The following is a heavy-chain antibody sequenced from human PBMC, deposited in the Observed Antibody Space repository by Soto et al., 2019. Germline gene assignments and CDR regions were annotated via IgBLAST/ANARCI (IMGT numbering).Heavy chain of an antibody. V-gene: IGHV4-4*07. CDR3: ARDPLIAAAGLFDY. CDR1: GGSISSYY. Sequence: PSETLSLTCIVSGGSISSYYWSWIRQPAGKGLEWIGRIFTSGSTNYNPSLKSRVTMSVDTSKNQFSLKLSSVTAADTAVYYCARDPLIAAAGLFDYLCQGTLVTVSS. D-gene: IGHD6-13*01. CDR2: IFTSGST. J-gene: IGHJ4*02.